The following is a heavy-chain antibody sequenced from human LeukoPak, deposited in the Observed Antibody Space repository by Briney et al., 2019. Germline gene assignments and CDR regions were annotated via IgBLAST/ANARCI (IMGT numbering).Heavy chain of an antibody. D-gene: IGHD1-26*01. CDR2: IDYSGST. CDR3: ARDRRRDLLHAFDI. CDR1: GGSISSYY. J-gene: IGHJ3*02. V-gene: IGHV4-59*13. Sequence: SETLSLTCTVSGGSISSYYWSWIRQPPGKGLEWIAYIDYSGSTNYNPSLKSRVTISVDASKNQFSLKLSSVTAADTAVYYCARDRRRDLLHAFDIWGQGTMVTVSS.